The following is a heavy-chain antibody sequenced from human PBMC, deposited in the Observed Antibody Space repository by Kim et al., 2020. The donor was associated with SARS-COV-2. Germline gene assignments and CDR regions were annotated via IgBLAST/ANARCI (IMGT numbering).Heavy chain of an antibody. V-gene: IGHV3-9*01. CDR3: AKGPNWNDPDGSWFDP. D-gene: IGHD1-1*01. CDR1: GFTFGDYA. Sequence: GGSLRLSCAASGFTFGDYAMHWVRQAPGKGLEWVSGISWNSGSIGYADSVKGRFTISRDNAKNSLYLQMNSLRAEDTALYYCAKGPNWNDPDGSWFDPWGQGTLVTVSS. CDR2: ISWNSGSI. J-gene: IGHJ5*02.